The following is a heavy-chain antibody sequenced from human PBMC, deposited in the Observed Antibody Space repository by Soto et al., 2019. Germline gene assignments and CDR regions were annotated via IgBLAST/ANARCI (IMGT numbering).Heavy chain of an antibody. D-gene: IGHD6-19*01. Sequence: QVQLQESGPGLVRPSGTLSLTCAVSGDSINSNYCWTWVRQPPGKGLEWIAEIYYSGGTRYNPSLKIRVTISMDKSKNQFSLNLTSVTAADTAMYYCARDTGWGLGYWGQGTLVTVSS. CDR2: IYYSGGT. CDR3: ARDTGWGLGY. V-gene: IGHV4-4*02. J-gene: IGHJ4*02. CDR1: GDSINSNYC.